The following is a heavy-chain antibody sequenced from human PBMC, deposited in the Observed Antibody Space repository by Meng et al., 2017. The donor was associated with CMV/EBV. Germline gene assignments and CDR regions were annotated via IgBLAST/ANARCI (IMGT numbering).Heavy chain of an antibody. CDR2: INPNSGGT. CDR1: GYTFTNYG. J-gene: IGHJ5*02. V-gene: IGHV1-2*02. CDR3: ARVDCSSTSCYLRFDP. Sequence: ASVKVSCKASGYTFTNYGISWVRQAPGQGLEWMGWINPNSGGTNYAQKFQGRVTMTRDTSISTAYMELSGLRSDDTAVYYCARVDCSSTSCYLRFDPWGQGTLVTVSS. D-gene: IGHD2-2*01.